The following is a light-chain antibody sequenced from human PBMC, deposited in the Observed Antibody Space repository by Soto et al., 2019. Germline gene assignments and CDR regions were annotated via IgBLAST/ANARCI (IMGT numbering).Light chain of an antibody. J-gene: IGLJ2*01. Sequence: QLVLTQSPSASASLGATVKLTCTLSSGHSSCAIAWHQQQPEKGPRYLMKLNSDGSHSKGDGIPDRFSGSSSGAERYLTISSLQSEDEADYYGQTWGTGSKVFGGGTKVTVL. CDR2: LNSDGSH. CDR3: QTWGTGSKV. CDR1: SGHSSCA. V-gene: IGLV4-69*01.